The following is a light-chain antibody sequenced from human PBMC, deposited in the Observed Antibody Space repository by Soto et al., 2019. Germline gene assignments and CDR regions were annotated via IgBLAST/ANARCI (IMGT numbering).Light chain of an antibody. V-gene: IGLV2-14*01. CDR2: DVS. CDR3: SSYTSSSTLV. CDR1: SSDVGGYNY. Sequence: QSALTQPASVSGSPGQWITISCTGTSSDVGGYNYVSWYEQHPGKAPKLMIYDVSNRPSGVSNRFSGSKSGNTASLTISGLQAEDEADYYFSSYTSSSTLVFGGGTKLTVL. J-gene: IGLJ2*01.